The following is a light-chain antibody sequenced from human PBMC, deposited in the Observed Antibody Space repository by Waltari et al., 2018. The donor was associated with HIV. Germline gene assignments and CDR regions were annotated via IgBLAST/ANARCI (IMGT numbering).Light chain of an antibody. J-gene: IGLJ1*01. CDR2: SDN. V-gene: IGLV1-47*01. CDR3: ATWDGNLGGSYV. CDR1: TSNVGSNF. Sequence: QSVLTQPPSASGTPGQRVTIPCSGSTSNVGSNFVSWYQQLPGTAPKLLIYSDNRRPAGVPNRFSGSKTGASASLAISGLRSEDEADYYCATWDGNLGGSYVFGAGTKVTVL.